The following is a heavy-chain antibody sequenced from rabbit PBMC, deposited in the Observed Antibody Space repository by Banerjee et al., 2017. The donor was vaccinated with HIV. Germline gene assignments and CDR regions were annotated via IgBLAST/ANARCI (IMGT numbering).Heavy chain of an antibody. D-gene: IGHD7-1*01. J-gene: IGHJ4*01. CDR2: IGTGFGDT. CDR1: GFDFSSGYD. V-gene: IGHV1S45*01. CDR3: ARETWGATGNYGL. Sequence: QEQLVESGGGLVKPGASLTLTCKASGFDFSSGYDMCRVRQAPGKGLEWIACIGTGFGDTYYANWAKGRFTISKTSSTTVTLQVTSLTAADTATYFCARETWGATGNYGLWGPGTLVTVS.